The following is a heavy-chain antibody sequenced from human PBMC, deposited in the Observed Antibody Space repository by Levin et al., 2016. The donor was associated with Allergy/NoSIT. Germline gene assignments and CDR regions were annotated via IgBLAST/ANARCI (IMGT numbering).Heavy chain of an antibody. CDR3: TTSFDHSGRDY. CDR1: GFTFSNGW. Sequence: GGSLRLSCAASGFTFSNGWMNWVRQAPGKGLEWVGRIKSKIDGGTIDYAAPVKGRLTISRDDSKNTLSLQMNSLKTEDTAVYYCTTSFDHSGRDYWGQGTLVTVSS. J-gene: IGHJ4*02. V-gene: IGHV3-15*01. CDR2: IKSKIDGGTI. D-gene: IGHD3-10*01.